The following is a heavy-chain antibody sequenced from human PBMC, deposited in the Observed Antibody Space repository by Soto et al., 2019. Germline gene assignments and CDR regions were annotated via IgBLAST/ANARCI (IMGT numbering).Heavy chain of an antibody. D-gene: IGHD6-19*01. CDR3: AKGRGSGWAWYFDN. J-gene: IGHJ4*02. V-gene: IGHV3-23*01. CDR2: ISDTGAST. CDR1: GFTFKESA. Sequence: EVRLLEAGGGLKQPGGSLRLSCAASGFTFKESAMNWVRQAPGKGLEWVASISDTGASTWYAGSVRGRLSISRDNSKNNLYLQMNSLRGEDTAVYYCAKGRGSGWAWYFDNWGQGTLVTVSS.